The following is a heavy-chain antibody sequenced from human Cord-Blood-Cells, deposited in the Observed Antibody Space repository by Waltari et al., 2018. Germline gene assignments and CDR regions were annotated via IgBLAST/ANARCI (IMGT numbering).Heavy chain of an antibody. D-gene: IGHD6-6*01. CDR3: ARETRGIAARPFAFDI. Sequence: QVQLVQSGAEAKKPGSSVTVSCKASGGTFRSYDLRWARPPPGQGLEWMGGIIPIFGTANYAQKFQGRVTITADESTSTAYMELSSLRSEDTAVYYCARETRGIAARPFAFDIWGQGTMVTVSS. V-gene: IGHV1-69*12. J-gene: IGHJ3*02. CDR2: IIPIFGTA. CDR1: GGTFRSYD.